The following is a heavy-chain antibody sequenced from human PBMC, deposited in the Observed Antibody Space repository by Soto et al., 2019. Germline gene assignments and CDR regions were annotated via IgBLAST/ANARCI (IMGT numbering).Heavy chain of an antibody. V-gene: IGHV4-61*03. Sequence: QVQLQESGPGLVKPSETLSLTCTVSGRSASSGSYYWSWIRQPPGKGLEWIGYIYYTGSTNYNPSLKSRVTMSVDTSKNHFSLKVNSVTAADTAVYYCARGTLRRPQSYYFDYWGQGTLVTVSS. CDR3: ARGTLRRPQSYYFDY. CDR2: IYYTGST. CDR1: GRSASSGSYY. J-gene: IGHJ4*02.